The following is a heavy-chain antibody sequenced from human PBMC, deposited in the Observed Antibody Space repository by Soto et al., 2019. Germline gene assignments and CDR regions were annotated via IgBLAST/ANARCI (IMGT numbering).Heavy chain of an antibody. J-gene: IGHJ4*02. CDR3: TRDTYGGYDFGL. V-gene: IGHV4-30-4*01. CDR2: IPSRGRP. Sequence: QVQLRESGPGLVKPSQTLSLTCSVSGASVAGGSYYWSWVRQPPGKGLEWIGYIPSRGRPSYNPSPPRLGTISADTSKNQLSLALTSVTAADTAVYYCTRDTYGGYDFGLWCQGTLVTVSS. CDR1: GASVAGGSYY. D-gene: IGHD5-12*01.